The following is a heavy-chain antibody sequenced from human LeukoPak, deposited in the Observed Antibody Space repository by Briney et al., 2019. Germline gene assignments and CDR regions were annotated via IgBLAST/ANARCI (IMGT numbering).Heavy chain of an antibody. CDR2: ISHSGST. V-gene: IGHV4-59*01. Sequence: SETLSLTCSVSGGSISRYYWSCIRQPPGKGLEWIGYISHSGSTNYNPSLKSRVAISVDTSKNQFSVKLSSVTAADTAVYYCSRDSSMVTIDALDFWGQGTMVTVSS. CDR1: GGSISRYY. J-gene: IGHJ3*01. D-gene: IGHD2-21*02. CDR3: SRDSSMVTIDALDF.